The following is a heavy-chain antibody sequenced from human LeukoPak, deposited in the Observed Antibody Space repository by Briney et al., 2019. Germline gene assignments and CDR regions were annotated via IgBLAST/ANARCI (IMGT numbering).Heavy chain of an antibody. D-gene: IGHD3-22*01. CDR3: ARERDYDSSGYSYYYYYMDV. CDR1: GGSFSGYY. V-gene: IGHV4-34*01. J-gene: IGHJ6*03. CDR2: INHSGST. Sequence: SETLSLTCAVYGGSFSGYYWSWIRQPPGKGLGWIGEINHSGSTNYNPSLKSRVTISVDTSKNQFSLKLSSVTAADTAVYYCARERDYDSSGYSYYYYYMDVWGKGTTVTVSS.